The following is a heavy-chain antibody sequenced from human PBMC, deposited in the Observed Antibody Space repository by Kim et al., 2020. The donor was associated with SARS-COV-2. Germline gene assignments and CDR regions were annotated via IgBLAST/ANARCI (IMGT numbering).Heavy chain of an antibody. Sequence: NYAQNLQGRVTLTTDTSTSTAFLELRSLRSDDTAVYFCARDRGYGDDTFDYWGQGTMVTVSS. CDR3: ARDRGYGDDTFDY. D-gene: IGHD4-17*01. V-gene: IGHV1-18*01. J-gene: IGHJ4*02.